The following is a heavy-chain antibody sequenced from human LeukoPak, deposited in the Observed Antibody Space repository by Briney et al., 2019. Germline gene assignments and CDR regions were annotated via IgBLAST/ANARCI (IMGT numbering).Heavy chain of an antibody. CDR1: GFTFSDYG. V-gene: IGHV3-21*01. CDR3: ARDYFYCGGDCFVDY. CDR2: ISGSGRSI. D-gene: IGHD2-21*02. J-gene: IGHJ4*02. Sequence: GGSLRLSCAASGFTFSDYGVNWVRQAPGKGLEWVSSISGSGRSIFYADSVRGRFTISRDNAKNSLYLQMNSLRAEDAAVYYCARDYFYCGGDCFVDYWGQGTLVTVSS.